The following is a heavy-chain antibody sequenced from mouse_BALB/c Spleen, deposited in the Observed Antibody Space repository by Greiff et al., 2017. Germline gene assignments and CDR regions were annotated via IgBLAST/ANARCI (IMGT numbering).Heavy chain of an antibody. CDR2: ISSGGST. D-gene: IGHD2-4*01. CDR3: AREEITTGTFAY. J-gene: IGHJ3*01. Sequence: EVQGVESGGGLVKPGGSLKLSCAASGFTFSSYAMSWVRQTPEKRLEWVASISSGGSTYYPDSVKGRFTISRDNARNILYLQMSSLRSEDTAMYYCAREEITTGTFAYWGQGTLVTVSA. V-gene: IGHV5-6-5*01. CDR1: GFTFSSYA.